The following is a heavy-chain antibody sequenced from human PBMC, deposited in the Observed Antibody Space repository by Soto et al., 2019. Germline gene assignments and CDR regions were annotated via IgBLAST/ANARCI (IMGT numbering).Heavy chain of an antibody. CDR2: LSSGGGSA. CDR3: AKDQHQDYPLYFDY. J-gene: IGHJ4*02. CDR1: GFTFSNYA. D-gene: IGHD4-17*01. V-gene: IGHV3-23*01. Sequence: GGSLRLSCAASGFTFSNYAINWVRQAPGKGLEWVSGLSSGGGSAYYADSVKGRFTISRDNSKNTLYLQMNGLRAEDTAVYYCAKDQHQDYPLYFDYWGQGTLVTVSS.